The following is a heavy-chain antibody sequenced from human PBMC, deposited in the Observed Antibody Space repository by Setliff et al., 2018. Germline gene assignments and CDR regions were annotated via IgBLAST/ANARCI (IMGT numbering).Heavy chain of an antibody. CDR3: ARAGSAAAGRKGIFEY. J-gene: IGHJ4*02. CDR1: GYTFTNYG. CDR2: ISVYSGNA. V-gene: IGHV1-18*01. Sequence: ASVKVSCKASGYTFTNYGVNWVRQAPGQGLQWVGWISVYSGNAYYAQTLQDRVTLTTDTSTTTAYLELRSLRPDDTAVYYCARAGSAAAGRKGIFEYWGQGSLVTVSS. D-gene: IGHD6-13*01.